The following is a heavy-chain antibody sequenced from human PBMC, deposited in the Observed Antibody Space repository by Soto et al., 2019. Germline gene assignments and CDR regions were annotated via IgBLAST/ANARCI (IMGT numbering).Heavy chain of an antibody. J-gene: IGHJ5*02. V-gene: IGHV4-30-2*01. D-gene: IGHD3-9*01. CDR2: IYHSGST. CDR1: GGSISSGGYS. Sequence: SETRSLTCAVSGGSISSGGYSWSWIRQPPGKGLEWIGYIYHSGSTYYNPSLKSRVTISVDRSKNQFSLKLSSVTAADTAVYYCARGSPVLRYLDPWGQGTLVTVSS. CDR3: ARGSPVLRYLDP.